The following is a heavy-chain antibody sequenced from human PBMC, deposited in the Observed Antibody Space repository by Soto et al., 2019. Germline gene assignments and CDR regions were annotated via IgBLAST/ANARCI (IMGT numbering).Heavy chain of an antibody. Sequence: VQLLESGGGLVQPGGSLRLSCAASGFTFSSYAMSWVRQAPGKGLEWVSAISGSGGSTYYADSVKGRFTISRDNSKNTLYLQMNSLRAEDTAVYYCAKDFLGYCSGGSCYSGYFDYWGQGTLVTVSS. D-gene: IGHD2-15*01. CDR2: ISGSGGST. CDR1: GFTFSSYA. CDR3: AKDFLGYCSGGSCYSGYFDY. V-gene: IGHV3-23*01. J-gene: IGHJ4*02.